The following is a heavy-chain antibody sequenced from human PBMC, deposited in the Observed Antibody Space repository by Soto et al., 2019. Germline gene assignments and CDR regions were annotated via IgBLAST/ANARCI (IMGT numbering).Heavy chain of an antibody. CDR3: ERDNVVDYYFYYGMDV. Sequence: QVQLVESGGGVVQPGRSLRLSCAASGFTFSSYAMHWVRQAPGKGLEWVAVISYDGSNKYNADSVKGRFTISRDNSKNTLYLQMNSLRAEDTAVYYCERDNVVDYYFYYGMDVWGQGTTVTVSS. CDR2: ISYDGSNK. CDR1: GFTFSSYA. V-gene: IGHV3-30-3*01. D-gene: IGHD2-8*01. J-gene: IGHJ6*02.